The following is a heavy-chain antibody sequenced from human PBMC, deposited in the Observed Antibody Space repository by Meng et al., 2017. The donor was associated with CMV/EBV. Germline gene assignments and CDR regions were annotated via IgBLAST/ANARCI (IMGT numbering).Heavy chain of an antibody. J-gene: IGHJ4*02. Sequence: GESLKISCAASEFTFSNYAMSWVRQAPGRGLAGVSAITASVGSTYYADSVKGRFTVSRDNSKNTLYLQMNSLRAEDTALYYCAKAFSASWYREYYDDWGQGTLVTVST. D-gene: IGHD6-13*01. V-gene: IGHV3-23*01. CDR1: EFTFSNYA. CDR2: ITASVGST. CDR3: AKAFSASWYREYYDD.